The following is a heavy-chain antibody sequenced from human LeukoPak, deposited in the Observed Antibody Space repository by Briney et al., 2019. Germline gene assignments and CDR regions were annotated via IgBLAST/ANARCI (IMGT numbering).Heavy chain of an antibody. Sequence: GSLRLSCAASGFTFSSYWMSWVRQAPGKGLEWVANIKQDGSEKYYVDSVKGRFTISRDNAKNSLYLQMNSLRAEDTAVYYCAIEIDYYDSSGYPNYWGQGTLVTVSS. D-gene: IGHD3-22*01. CDR3: AIEIDYYDSSGYPNY. V-gene: IGHV3-7*03. CDR1: GFTFSSYW. J-gene: IGHJ4*02. CDR2: IKQDGSEK.